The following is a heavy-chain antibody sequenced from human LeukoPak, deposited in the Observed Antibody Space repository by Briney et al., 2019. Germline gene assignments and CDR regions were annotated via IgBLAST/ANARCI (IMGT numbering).Heavy chain of an antibody. D-gene: IGHD3-9*01. CDR1: GFTFSSYG. Sequence: GGSLRLSCAASGFTFSSYGMSWVRQAPGKGLEWVSAISGSGGSTYYADSVKGRFTISRDNSKNTLYLQMNSLRAEDTAVYYCAKVGLRYFDWLPDFYRFDPWGQGTLVTVSS. CDR3: AKVGLRYFDWLPDFYRFDP. CDR2: ISGSGGST. J-gene: IGHJ5*02. V-gene: IGHV3-23*01.